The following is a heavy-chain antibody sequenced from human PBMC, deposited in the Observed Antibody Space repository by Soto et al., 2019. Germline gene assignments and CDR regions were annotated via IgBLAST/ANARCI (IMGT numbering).Heavy chain of an antibody. Sequence: SETLSLTCTVSGDSISKSGHYWGWIRQPPGKALEWIGGIDYRGSTPYNPSLKSRVTISMDTSKNQFSLKLTSVTAADTAVYYCAARGFTYGYPFDSWGQGTLVTVSS. CDR2: IDYRGST. D-gene: IGHD5-18*01. V-gene: IGHV4-39*07. J-gene: IGHJ4*02. CDR1: GDSISKSGHY. CDR3: AARGFTYGYPFDS.